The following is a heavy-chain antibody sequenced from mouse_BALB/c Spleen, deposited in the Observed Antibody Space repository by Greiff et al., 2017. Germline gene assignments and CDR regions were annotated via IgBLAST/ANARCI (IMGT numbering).Heavy chain of an antibody. D-gene: IGHD2-4*01. CDR3: ARGIYYDYAWFAY. V-gene: IGHV3-6*02. CDR2: ISYDGSN. J-gene: IGHJ3*01. CDR1: GYSITSGYY. Sequence: EVKLQESGPGLVKPSQSLSLTCSVTGYSITSGYYWNWIRQFPGNKLEWMGYISYDGSNNYNPSLKNRISITRDTSKNQFFLKLNSVTTEDTATYYCARGIYYDYAWFAYWGQGTLVTVSA.